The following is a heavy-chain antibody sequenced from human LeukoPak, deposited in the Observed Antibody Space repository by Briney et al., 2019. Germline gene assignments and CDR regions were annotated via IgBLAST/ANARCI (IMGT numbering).Heavy chain of an antibody. J-gene: IGHJ1*01. CDR2: INQDGSEK. CDR1: GFTLSGYW. Sequence: GGSLRLSCAASGFTLSGYWMSWVRQAPGKGLEWVANINQDGSEKYYVDSVKGRFTISRDNAKNSLFLQMGSLRVGDTAVYYCARESTAGYNSSWYGFRNWGQGTLVSVSS. D-gene: IGHD6-13*01. V-gene: IGHV3-7*01. CDR3: ARESTAGYNSSWYGFRN.